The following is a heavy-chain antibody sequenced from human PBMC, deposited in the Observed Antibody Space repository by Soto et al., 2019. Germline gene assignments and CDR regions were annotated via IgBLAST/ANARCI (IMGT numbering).Heavy chain of an antibody. D-gene: IGHD3-10*01. J-gene: IGHJ3*02. V-gene: IGHV2-5*02. Sequence: YGPTHVNPPRTLTLTCTFSGFSLITSGVGVGWIRQQPGKALEWLALIYWDDDKRYSPSLKSRLTITKDTSKNQVVLKMTNMDPVDTATYYCAHGNTYYYGSGSLDIWGQGTVVTVSS. CDR3: AHGNTYYYGSGSLDI. CDR2: IYWDDDK. CDR1: GFSLITSGVG.